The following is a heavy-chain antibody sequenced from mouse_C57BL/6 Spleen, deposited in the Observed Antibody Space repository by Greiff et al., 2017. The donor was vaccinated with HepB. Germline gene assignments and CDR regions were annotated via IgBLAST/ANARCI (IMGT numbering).Heavy chain of an antibody. V-gene: IGHV1-39*01. J-gene: IGHJ3*01. Sequence: EVQLQQSGPELVKPGASVKISCKASGYSFTDYNMNWVKQSNGKSLEWIGVINPNYGTTRYNQKLKGKATLTVDQSSSTAYMQLNSLTSEDSAVYYCASYYGSSYEGFAYWGQGTLVTVSA. CDR2: INPNYGTT. D-gene: IGHD1-1*01. CDR3: ASYYGSSYEGFAY. CDR1: GYSFTDYN.